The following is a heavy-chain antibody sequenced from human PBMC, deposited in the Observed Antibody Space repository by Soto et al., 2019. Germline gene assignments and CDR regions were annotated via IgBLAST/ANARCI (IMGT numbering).Heavy chain of an antibody. CDR2: ISGGGDTT. CDR1: GFTFNNYA. CDR3: AKGRGGSGSLTPRVDF. D-gene: IGHD3-10*01. Sequence: VQLLESGAGLVQPGGSLRLSCAASGFTFNNYAMTWVRQAPGKGLEWVSAISGGGDTTSYADSVKGRFTVSRDGSKNTLYLQMSSLRAEDTALYYCAKGRGGSGSLTPRVDFWGQGTLVTVSS. J-gene: IGHJ4*02. V-gene: IGHV3-23*01.